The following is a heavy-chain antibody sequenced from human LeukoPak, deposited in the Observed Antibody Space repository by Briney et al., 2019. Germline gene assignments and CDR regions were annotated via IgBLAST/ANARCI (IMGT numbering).Heavy chain of an antibody. CDR3: ARDSADNFDY. CDR2: INSDGSRS. D-gene: IGHD2-2*01. V-gene: IGHV3-74*01. CDR1: GFTFSTYW. Sequence: PGGSLRLSCAASGFTFSTYWMHWVRQAPGKGLVWVSRINSDGSRSTYADSVKGRFTISRDSAKNTLYLQMNSLRAEDTAVYYCARDSADNFDYWGQGTLVTVSS. J-gene: IGHJ4*02.